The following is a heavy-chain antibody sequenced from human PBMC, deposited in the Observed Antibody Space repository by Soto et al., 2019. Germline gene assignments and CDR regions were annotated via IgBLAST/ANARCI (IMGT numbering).Heavy chain of an antibody. CDR3: ARPGSVAGWYYFDS. CDR1: GGSISSSGYY. D-gene: IGHD6-19*01. Sequence: QLQLQESGPGLVKPSETLSLTCTVSGGSISSSGYYWGWIRQPPGKGLEWIASISYSGSTYYHPSLKSRLTISVDTSTNQFSLKLKSVTASDTALYSCARPGSVAGWYYFDSWGQGTLVIVSS. V-gene: IGHV4-39*01. J-gene: IGHJ4*02. CDR2: ISYSGST.